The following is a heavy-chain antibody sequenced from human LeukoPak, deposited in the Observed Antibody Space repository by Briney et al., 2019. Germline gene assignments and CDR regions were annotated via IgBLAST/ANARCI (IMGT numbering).Heavy chain of an antibody. CDR3: ARGTRDGYSPRFDY. Sequence: GESLKISCKGSGYSFNTNWIGWVRQMPGKGLEWMGIIYPGDSDTTYSPSFQGQVTISADKSITTAYLQWRSLKASDTAIYYCARGTRDGYSPRFDYWGQGTLVTVSS. V-gene: IGHV5-51*01. J-gene: IGHJ4*02. CDR1: GYSFNTNW. CDR2: IYPGDSDT. D-gene: IGHD5-24*01.